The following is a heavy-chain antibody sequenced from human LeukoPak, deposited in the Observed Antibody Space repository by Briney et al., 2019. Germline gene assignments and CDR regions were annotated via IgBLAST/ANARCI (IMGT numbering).Heavy chain of an antibody. Sequence: SETLSLTCTVSGVSISCYYWSWLRQSPGKGLEWMGYIYYSESTNYNPSLKSRVTISVDTSNNQFSLKLSSVTAADTAVYYCAREAIFGVVPLRDWGQGTLVAVSS. J-gene: IGHJ4*02. V-gene: IGHV4-59*12. D-gene: IGHD3-3*01. CDR3: AREAIFGVVPLRD. CDR2: IYYSEST. CDR1: GVSISCYY.